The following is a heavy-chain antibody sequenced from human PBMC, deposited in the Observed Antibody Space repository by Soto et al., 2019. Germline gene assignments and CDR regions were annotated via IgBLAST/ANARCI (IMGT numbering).Heavy chain of an antibody. CDR2: LSTDNGNT. Sequence: QLVQSEGEVKKPGASVKVSCKASGYRFRTYGISWLRQAPGQGLEWMGWLSTDNGNTNYSQEYVGRVTMTTDPSTTTAYMELRSLRYDDTAVSYCARRGSGSDWDTFDMWGQGTMVTLSS. D-gene: IGHD1-26*01. J-gene: IGHJ3*02. CDR3: ARRGSGSDWDTFDM. V-gene: IGHV1-18*01. CDR1: GYRFRTYG.